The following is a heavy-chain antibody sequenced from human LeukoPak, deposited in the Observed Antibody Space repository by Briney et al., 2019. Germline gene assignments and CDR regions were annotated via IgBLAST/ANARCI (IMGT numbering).Heavy chain of an antibody. CDR1: GGTFSSYA. J-gene: IGHJ4*02. CDR2: IIPIFGTA. Sequence: ASVKVSCKASGGTFSSYAISWVRQAPGQGLEWMGGIIPIFGTANYAQKFQGRVTITADESTSTAYMELSSLRSEDTAVYYCAREGIVVVPAAGGRKLFDYWGQGTLVTVSS. CDR3: AREGIVVVPAAGGRKLFDY. D-gene: IGHD2-2*01. V-gene: IGHV1-69*13.